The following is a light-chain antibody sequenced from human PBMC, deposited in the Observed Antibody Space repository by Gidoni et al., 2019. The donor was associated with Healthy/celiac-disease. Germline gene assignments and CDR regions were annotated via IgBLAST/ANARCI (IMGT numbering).Light chain of an antibody. Sequence: DIKMTQSPSSLSASVGDRVTITCRASQGISNSLAWYQQKPGKAPKLLLYAASRMESGVPSRFSGSGSGTDYTLTISSLQPEDFAAYYCQQYYSTPWTFGQGTKVEIK. J-gene: IGKJ1*01. V-gene: IGKV1-NL1*01. CDR2: AAS. CDR1: QGISNS. CDR3: QQYYSTPWT.